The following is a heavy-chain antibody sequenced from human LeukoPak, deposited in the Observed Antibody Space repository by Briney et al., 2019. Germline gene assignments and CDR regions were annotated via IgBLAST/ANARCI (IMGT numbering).Heavy chain of an antibody. J-gene: IGHJ4*02. D-gene: IGHD3-16*02. CDR3: ARGYDYVWGYYRRYNYFDY. Sequence: PSETLSLTCAVYGGSFSGYYWSWIRQPPGKGLEWIAEINHSGSTNYNPSLKSRVTISVDTSKNQFSLKLSSVTAADTAVYYCARGYDYVWGYYRRYNYFDYWGQGTLVTVSS. CDR1: GGSFSGYY. CDR2: INHSGST. V-gene: IGHV4-34*01.